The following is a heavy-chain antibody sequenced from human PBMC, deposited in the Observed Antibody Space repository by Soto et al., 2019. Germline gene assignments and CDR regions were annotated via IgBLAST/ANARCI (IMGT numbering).Heavy chain of an antibody. J-gene: IGHJ6*02. V-gene: IGHV4-39*01. Sequence: SETLSLTCTVSGGSISSSSYYWGWIRQPPGKGLEWIGSIYYSGSTYYNPSLKSRVTISVDTSKNQFSLKLSSVTAADTAVYYCARPAISGIYKSYYCIDVWGQGTTVTVSS. CDR3: ARPAISGIYKSYYCIDV. CDR2: IYYSGST. CDR1: GGSISSSSYY. D-gene: IGHD1-26*01.